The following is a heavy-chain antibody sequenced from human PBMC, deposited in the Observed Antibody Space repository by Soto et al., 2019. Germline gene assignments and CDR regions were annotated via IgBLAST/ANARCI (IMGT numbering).Heavy chain of an antibody. CDR1: GGSISSYY. J-gene: IGHJ5*02. V-gene: IGHV4-4*07. Sequence: PAETLSLTCTVSGGSISSYYWSWIRQPAGKGLEWIGRIYTSGSTNYNPSLKSRVTMSVDTSKNQFSLKLSSVTAADTAVYYCARVVLADSSGWYVGWFDPWGQGTLVTLSS. CDR3: ARVVLADSSGWYVGWFDP. D-gene: IGHD6-19*01. CDR2: IYTSGST.